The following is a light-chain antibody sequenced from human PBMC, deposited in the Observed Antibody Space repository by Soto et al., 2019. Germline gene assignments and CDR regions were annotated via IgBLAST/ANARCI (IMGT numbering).Light chain of an antibody. V-gene: IGLV1-47*01. CDR3: AAWDDSLRGV. CDR2: RNN. J-gene: IGLJ1*01. Sequence: QSALTQPPSASGTPGQRVTISCSGSSSNIGSNYVYWYQQLPGTAPKLLIYRNNQRPSGVPDRFSGSKSGTSASLAISGLRSEDEADYYCAAWDDSLRGVFGTGTKATVL. CDR1: SSNIGSNY.